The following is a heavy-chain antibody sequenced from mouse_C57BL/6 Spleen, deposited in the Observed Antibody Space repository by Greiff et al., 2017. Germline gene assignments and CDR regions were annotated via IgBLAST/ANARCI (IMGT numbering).Heavy chain of an antibody. J-gene: IGHJ3*01. V-gene: IGHV1-64*01. CDR3: ARERNDGYPFAY. CDR1: GYTFTSYW. Sequence: VQLQQPGAELVKPGASVKLSCKASGYTFTSYWMHWVKQRPGQGLEWIGMIHPNSGSTNYNEKFKSKATLTVDKSSSTAYMQLSSLTSEDSAVYYCARERNDGYPFAYWGQGTLVTVSA. CDR2: IHPNSGST. D-gene: IGHD2-3*01.